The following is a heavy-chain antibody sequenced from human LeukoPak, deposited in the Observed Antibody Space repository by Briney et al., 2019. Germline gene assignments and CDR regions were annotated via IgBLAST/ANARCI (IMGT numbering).Heavy chain of an antibody. J-gene: IGHJ6*02. CDR2: IYYSGST. Sequence: SQTLSLTCTVSGGSISSGDYYWSWIRQPPGEGLEWIGYIYYSGSTYYNPSLKSRVTISVDTSKNQFSLKLSSVTAADTAVYYCARASTSETYGMDVWGQGTTVTVSS. D-gene: IGHD2-2*01. V-gene: IGHV4-30-4*01. CDR1: GGSISSGDYY. CDR3: ARASTSETYGMDV.